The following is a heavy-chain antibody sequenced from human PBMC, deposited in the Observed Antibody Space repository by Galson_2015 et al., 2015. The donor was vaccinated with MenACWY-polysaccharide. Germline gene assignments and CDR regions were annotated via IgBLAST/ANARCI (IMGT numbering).Heavy chain of an antibody. CDR2: INSDGRST. CDR1: GLTFSSYW. V-gene: IGHV3-74*01. Sequence: SLRLSCAASGLTFSSYWMHWVRQAPGKGLVWVSRINSDGRSTSYVDSVKGRFTISRDNAKNTLCLQMNSLRAEDTAVYYCARSRAWSTGYYYGMDVWGQGTTVTVSS. CDR3: ARSRAWSTGYYYGMDV. J-gene: IGHJ6*02. D-gene: IGHD1-1*01.